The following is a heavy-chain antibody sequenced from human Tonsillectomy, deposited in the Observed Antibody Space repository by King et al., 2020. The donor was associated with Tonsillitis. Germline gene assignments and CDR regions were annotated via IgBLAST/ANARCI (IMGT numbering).Heavy chain of an antibody. J-gene: IGHJ4*02. CDR2: ISSSSSTI. Sequence: QLVQSGGGLVQPGGSLRLSCAASGFTFSSYSLIWVRQAPGKGLEWVSYISSSSSTIYYADSVKGRFTISRDNAKNSLYLQMNSLRAEETAVYYCARVTYPPYCSGGTCYAPIFDYWGQGTLVTVSS. CDR1: GFTFSSYS. V-gene: IGHV3-48*01. CDR3: ARVTYPPYCSGGTCYAPIFDY. D-gene: IGHD2-15*01.